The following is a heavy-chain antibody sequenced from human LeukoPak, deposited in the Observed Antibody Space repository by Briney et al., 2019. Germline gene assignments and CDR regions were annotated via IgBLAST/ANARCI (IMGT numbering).Heavy chain of an antibody. J-gene: IGHJ6*03. D-gene: IGHD2-2*01. CDR3: ARAGNIVVGDYYYMDV. Sequence: SETLSLTCTVSGYYLSSGYYWGWIRPPPGKGLEWIGSIYHSGSTYYNPSLKSRVTISIDTSKNQFSLKLSSVTAADTAVYYCARAGNIVVGDYYYMDVWGKGTTVTVSS. CDR2: IYHSGST. CDR1: GYYLSSGYY. V-gene: IGHV4-38-2*02.